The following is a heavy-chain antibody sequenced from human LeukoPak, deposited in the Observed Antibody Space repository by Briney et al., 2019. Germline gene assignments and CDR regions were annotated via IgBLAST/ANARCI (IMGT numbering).Heavy chain of an antibody. V-gene: IGHV4-39*07. D-gene: IGHD2-2*01. Sequence: SETLSLTCTVSGGSISSSSYYWGWIRQPPGKGLEWIGSIYTSGSTNYNPSLTSRVTISVDTSKNQFSLKLSSVTAADTAVYYCARAPRYCSSTSCYWLDPWGQGTLVTVSS. CDR1: GGSISSSSYY. J-gene: IGHJ5*02. CDR2: IYTSGST. CDR3: ARAPRYCSSTSCYWLDP.